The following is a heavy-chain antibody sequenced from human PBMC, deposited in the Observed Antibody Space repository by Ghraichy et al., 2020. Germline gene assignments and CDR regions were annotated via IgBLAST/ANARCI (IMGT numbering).Heavy chain of an antibody. D-gene: IGHD3-16*01. CDR3: ARGGMIRFPIDY. CDR1: GGSISSGGYY. Sequence: SETLSLTCTVSGGSISSGGYYWSWIRQHPGKGLEWIGYIYYSGSTYYNPSLKSRVTISVDTSKNQFSLKLSSVTAADTAVYYCARGGMIRFPIDYWGQGTLVTVSS. V-gene: IGHV4-31*03. J-gene: IGHJ4*02. CDR2: IYYSGST.